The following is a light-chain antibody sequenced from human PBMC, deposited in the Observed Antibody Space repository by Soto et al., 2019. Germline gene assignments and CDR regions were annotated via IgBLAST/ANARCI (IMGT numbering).Light chain of an antibody. Sequence: EIVLTQSPGTLSLSPGERATLSCRASQSVSSNYLAWYQQKSGQAPRLLIYGASSRATGIPDRFSRSGSGTDFTLTISSLEPEDFAVYYCQQYGGSPRTFGQGTKVEIK. CDR2: GAS. J-gene: IGKJ1*01. CDR3: QQYGGSPRT. V-gene: IGKV3-20*01. CDR1: QSVSSNY.